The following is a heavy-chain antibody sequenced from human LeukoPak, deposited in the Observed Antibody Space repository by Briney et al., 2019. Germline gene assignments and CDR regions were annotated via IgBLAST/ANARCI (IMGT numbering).Heavy chain of an antibody. J-gene: IGHJ4*02. Sequence: PGGSLRLSCAASGFTFSSYGMHWVRQAPGKGLEWVAVISYDGRNKYYADSVKGRFTISRDNSKNTLYLQMNSLRVEDSAVYYCAKVLSKGGGYYLTDFWGQGTLVTVSS. D-gene: IGHD3-22*01. CDR3: AKVLSKGGGYYLTDF. CDR1: GFTFSSYG. V-gene: IGHV3-30*18. CDR2: ISYDGRNK.